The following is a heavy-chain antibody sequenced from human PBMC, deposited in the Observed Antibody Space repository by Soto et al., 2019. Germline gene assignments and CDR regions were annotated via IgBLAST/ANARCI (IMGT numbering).Heavy chain of an antibody. CDR1: GGSISSSNL. J-gene: IGHJ6*02. CDR2: IYHSGST. V-gene: IGHV4-4*02. CDR3: ARVSGSYSSVMDV. Sequence: PHTCSVSGGSISSSNLWSLLPQHPGKGLEWIGEIYHSGSTNYHPSLKSRVTISVDKSKNQFSLKLSSVTAADTAVYYCARVSGSYSSVMDVWAQRTTVTVSS. D-gene: IGHD3-10*01.